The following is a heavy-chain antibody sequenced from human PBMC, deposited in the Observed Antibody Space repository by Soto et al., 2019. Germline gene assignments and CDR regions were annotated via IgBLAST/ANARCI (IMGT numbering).Heavy chain of an antibody. V-gene: IGHV4-39*01. Sequence: SETLSLTCSVSGGSIISTSYHWGWIRQAPGKGLEWIGNTHYSGGAYYNPSLKSRVTLSVDTSKNQFSLNLNSVTAADTAVYFCARRGVGVTKGFDYWGQGTLVTVSS. D-gene: IGHD1-26*01. CDR3: ARRGVGVTKGFDY. J-gene: IGHJ4*02. CDR2: THYSGGA. CDR1: GGSIISTSYH.